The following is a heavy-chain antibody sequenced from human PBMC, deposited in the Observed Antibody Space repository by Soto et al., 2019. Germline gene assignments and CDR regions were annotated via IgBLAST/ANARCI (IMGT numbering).Heavy chain of an antibody. J-gene: IGHJ6*03. Sequence: PGESLKISCKGSGYSFTSYWISWVRQMPGKGLEWMGRIDPSDSYTNYSPSFQGHVTISADKSISTAYLQWSSLTAADTAVYYCASNDFSHYYYYYYMDVWGKGTTVTVSS. CDR1: GYSFTSYW. CDR3: ASNDFSHYYYYYYMDV. V-gene: IGHV5-10-1*01. D-gene: IGHD3-3*01. CDR2: IDPSDSYT.